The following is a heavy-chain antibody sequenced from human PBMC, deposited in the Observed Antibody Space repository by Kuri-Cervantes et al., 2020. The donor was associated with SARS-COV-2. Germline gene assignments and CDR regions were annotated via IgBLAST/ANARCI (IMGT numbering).Heavy chain of an antibody. V-gene: IGHV3-49*04. J-gene: IGHJ6*02. CDR1: GFTFGDYA. D-gene: IGHD6-19*01. CDR2: IRSKAYGGTT. CDR3: TRDLYSSGWGYYYYGMDV. Sequence: GESLKISCTASGFTFGDYAMSWVRQAPGKGLEWVGFIRSKAYGGTTEYAASVKGRFTISRDDSKNTLYLQMNSLKTEDTAVYYCTRDLYSSGWGYYYYGMDVWGQGTTVTVSS.